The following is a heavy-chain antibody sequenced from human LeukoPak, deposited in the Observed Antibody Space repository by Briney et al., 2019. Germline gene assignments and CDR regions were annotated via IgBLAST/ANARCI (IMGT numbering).Heavy chain of an antibody. CDR2: ISGSGSST. CDR3: AKSRSSSLDLFDY. CDR1: GFTFSTYA. V-gene: IGHV3-23*01. Sequence: GGSLRLSCAVSGFTFSTYAMSWVRQAPGKGLEWVSAISGSGSSTYYADSVKGRFTISRDNSKNTLYLQMNSLRAEDTAVYYCAKSRSSSLDLFDYWGQGTLVTVPS. D-gene: IGHD2-15*01. J-gene: IGHJ4*02.